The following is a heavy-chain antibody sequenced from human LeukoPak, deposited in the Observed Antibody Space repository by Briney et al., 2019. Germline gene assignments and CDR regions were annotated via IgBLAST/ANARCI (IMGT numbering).Heavy chain of an antibody. J-gene: IGHJ4*02. D-gene: IGHD3-22*01. V-gene: IGHV4-34*01. Sequence: PSETLSLTCAVYGGSFSGYYWSWIRQPPGKGLEWIGSIYYSGSTYYNPSLKSRVTISVDTSKNQLSLKLSSVTAADTAVYFCARRGYFDGSGLDHWGQGTLVTVSS. CDR3: ARRGYFDGSGLDH. CDR2: IYYSGST. CDR1: GGSFSGYY.